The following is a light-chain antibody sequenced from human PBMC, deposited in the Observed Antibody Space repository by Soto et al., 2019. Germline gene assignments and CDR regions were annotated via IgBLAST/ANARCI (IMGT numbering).Light chain of an antibody. CDR3: QPYGSSPLT. CDR1: QSVSSSY. J-gene: IGKJ4*01. V-gene: IGKV3-20*01. Sequence: EIVLTQSPGTLSLSPGERATLSCRASQSVSSSYLAWYQQKPGQAPRLLIYGASSRATGIPDRFSGSGSGTDFTLPISRLEPEDFGVYYCQPYGSSPLTFGGGTKVDIK. CDR2: GAS.